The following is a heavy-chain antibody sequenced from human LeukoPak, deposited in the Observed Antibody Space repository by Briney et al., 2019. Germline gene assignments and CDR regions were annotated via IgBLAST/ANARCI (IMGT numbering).Heavy chain of an antibody. CDR2: INWNGGST. V-gene: IGHV3-20*04. D-gene: IGHD4-17*01. CDR1: GFTFSSYE. CDR3: ARDESGDYYFDY. J-gene: IGHJ4*02. Sequence: GGSLRLSCAASGFTFSSYEMSWVRQAPGKGLEWVSGINWNGGSTGYADSVKGRFTISRDNAKNSLYLQMNSLRAEDTALYYCARDESGDYYFDYWGQGTLVTVSS.